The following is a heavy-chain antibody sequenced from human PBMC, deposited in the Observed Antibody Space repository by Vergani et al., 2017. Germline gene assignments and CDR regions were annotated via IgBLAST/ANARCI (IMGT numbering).Heavy chain of an antibody. CDR2: ISWNSGSI. CDR3: AKDRGPHVWSGYYDCSDY. Sequence: EVQLVESGGGLVQPGRSLRLSCVASGFPFDDYAMHWVRQAPGKGLEWVSGISWNSGSIGYADSVKGRFTISRDNANNSLYLQMNSLRAEDTALYYCAKDRGPHVWSGYYDCSDYWGQGTLVTVSS. D-gene: IGHD3-3*02. CDR1: GFPFDDYA. V-gene: IGHV3-9*01. J-gene: IGHJ4*02.